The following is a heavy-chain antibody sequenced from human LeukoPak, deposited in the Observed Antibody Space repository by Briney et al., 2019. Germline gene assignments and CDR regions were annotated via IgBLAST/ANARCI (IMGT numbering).Heavy chain of an antibody. CDR1: GGSISSGGYY. V-gene: IGHV4-31*03. Sequence: PSETLSLTCTVSGGSISSGGYYWSWIRQHPGKGLEWIGYIYYSGSTYYNPSLKSRVTISVDTSKNQFSLKLSSVTAADTAVYYCARVDNDFWSGYCGAFDIWGQGTMVTVSS. D-gene: IGHD3-3*01. CDR3: ARVDNDFWSGYCGAFDI. CDR2: IYYSGST. J-gene: IGHJ3*02.